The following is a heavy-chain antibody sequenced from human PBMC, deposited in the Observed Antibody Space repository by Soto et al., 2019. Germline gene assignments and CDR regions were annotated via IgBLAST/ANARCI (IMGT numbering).Heavy chain of an antibody. V-gene: IGHV1-69*13. CDR1: GGTFSSYA. CDR3: ARGGLTSIAAAGPLGY. Sequence: WASVKVSCKASGGTFSSYAISWVRQAPGQGLEWMGGIIPIFGTANYAQKFQGRVTITADESTSTAYMELSSLRSEDTAVYYCARGGLTSIAAAGPLGYWGQGTLVTVSS. CDR2: IIPIFGTA. D-gene: IGHD6-13*01. J-gene: IGHJ4*02.